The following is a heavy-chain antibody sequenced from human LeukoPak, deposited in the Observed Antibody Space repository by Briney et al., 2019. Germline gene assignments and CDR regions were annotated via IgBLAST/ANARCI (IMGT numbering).Heavy chain of an antibody. CDR2: IIPIFGTA. CDR1: GGTFSSYA. Sequence: GASVKVSCKASGGTFSSYAISWVRQAPGQGLEWTGGIIPIFGTANYAQKFQGRVTITSDESTSTAYMEMSSPRSEDTAVYYCARHHGGTYYDFWSGYSNWFDPWGQGTLVTVSS. D-gene: IGHD3-3*01. V-gene: IGHV1-69*01. CDR3: ARHHGGTYYDFWSGYSNWFDP. J-gene: IGHJ5*02.